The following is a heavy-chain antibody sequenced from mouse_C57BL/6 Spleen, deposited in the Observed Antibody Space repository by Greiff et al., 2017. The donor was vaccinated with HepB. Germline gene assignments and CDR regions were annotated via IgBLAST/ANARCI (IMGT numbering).Heavy chain of an antibody. J-gene: IGHJ4*01. V-gene: IGHV1-64*01. CDR3: AREWERAMDY. CDR1: GFTFTSYW. Sequence: VQLQQPGAELVKPGASVKLSCKASGFTFTSYWMHWVKQRPGQGLEWIGMIHPNSGSTNYNEKFKSKATLTVDKSSSTAYMQLSSLTSEDSAVYYCAREWERAMDYWGQGTSVTVSS. D-gene: IGHD1-3*01. CDR2: IHPNSGST.